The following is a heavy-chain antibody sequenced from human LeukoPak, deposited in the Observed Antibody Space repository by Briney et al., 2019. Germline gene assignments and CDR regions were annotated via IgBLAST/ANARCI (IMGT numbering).Heavy chain of an antibody. D-gene: IGHD6-25*01. J-gene: IGHJ4*02. Sequence: GGSLRLSCAASGFTFSSYGMHWVRQAPGKGLEWVAFIRYDGSNKYYADSVKGRFTISRDNSKNTLYLQMNSLRAEDTAVYYCAKIGSGIAATHYFDYWGQGTLVTVSS. CDR1: GFTFSSYG. V-gene: IGHV3-30*02. CDR2: IRYDGSNK. CDR3: AKIGSGIAATHYFDY.